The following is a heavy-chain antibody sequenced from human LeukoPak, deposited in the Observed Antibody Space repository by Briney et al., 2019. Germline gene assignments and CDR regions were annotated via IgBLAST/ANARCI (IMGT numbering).Heavy chain of an antibody. J-gene: IGHJ6*03. Sequence: PSETLSLTCTVSGGSIISYYWSWVRQSAGKGLEWIGRIYPSGSTEYNTSLKSRVTMSVDMSKKQFSLKLTFVTAADTAVYYCARLKFYDSTGYTPGYYMDVWGKGTTVTVSS. CDR3: ARLKFYDSTGYTPGYYMDV. CDR1: GGSIISYY. V-gene: IGHV4-4*07. D-gene: IGHD3-22*01. CDR2: IYPSGST.